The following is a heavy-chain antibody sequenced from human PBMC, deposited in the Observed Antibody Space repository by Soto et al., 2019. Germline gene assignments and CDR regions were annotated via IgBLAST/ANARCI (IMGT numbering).Heavy chain of an antibody. J-gene: IGHJ4*02. CDR2: ISAYNGNT. Sequence: GASGKVSCKASGYTISRSGISWGQPAPGQGLEWMGWISAYNGNTNYAQKLQGRVTMTTDTSTSTAYMELRSLRSDDTAVYYFARSSSIEGPFDYWGQGTLVTVSS. CDR1: GYTISRSG. V-gene: IGHV1-18*01. CDR3: ARSSSIEGPFDY. D-gene: IGHD2-21*01.